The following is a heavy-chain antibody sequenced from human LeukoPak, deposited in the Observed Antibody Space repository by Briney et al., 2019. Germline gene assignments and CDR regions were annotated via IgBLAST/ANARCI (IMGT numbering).Heavy chain of an antibody. Sequence: ASVKVSCKASGYTFTGYYMHWVRQAPGQGLEWMGWINPNSGGTNYAQKFQGRVTMTRDTSISTAYMELSRLRSDDTAVYYCASGAAVAGTPPLQFYYYHMDVWGKGTTVTVSS. CDR1: GYTFTGYY. CDR3: ASGAAVAGTPPLQFYYYHMDV. J-gene: IGHJ6*03. V-gene: IGHV1-2*02. CDR2: INPNSGGT. D-gene: IGHD6-19*01.